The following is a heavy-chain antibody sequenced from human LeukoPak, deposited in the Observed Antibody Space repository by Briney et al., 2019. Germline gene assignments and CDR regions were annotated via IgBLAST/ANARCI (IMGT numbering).Heavy chain of an antibody. D-gene: IGHD2-15*01. Sequence: GGSLRLSCAASGFTFSSYGMHWVRQAPGKGLEWVVVISYDGSNKYYADSVKGRFTISRDNSKNTLYLQMNSLRAEDTAVYYCAKDRGYCSGGSCYWSYYFDYWGQGTLVTVSS. V-gene: IGHV3-30*18. CDR2: ISYDGSNK. CDR3: AKDRGYCSGGSCYWSYYFDY. CDR1: GFTFSSYG. J-gene: IGHJ4*02.